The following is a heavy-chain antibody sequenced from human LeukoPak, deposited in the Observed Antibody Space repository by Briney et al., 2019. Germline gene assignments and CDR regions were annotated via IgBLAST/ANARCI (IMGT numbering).Heavy chain of an antibody. CDR1: GGTFSNFA. CDR2: IIPIFDTP. Sequence: SVKVSCKASGGTFSNFAISWVRQAPGQGLEWMGGIIPIFDTPNFTQKFRGRVTMTADKSTSTAYMELSSLRSEDTAVYYCARGSYRIYYFDYWGQGTLVTVSS. J-gene: IGHJ4*02. CDR3: ARGSYRIYYFDY. V-gene: IGHV1-69*06. D-gene: IGHD3-16*02.